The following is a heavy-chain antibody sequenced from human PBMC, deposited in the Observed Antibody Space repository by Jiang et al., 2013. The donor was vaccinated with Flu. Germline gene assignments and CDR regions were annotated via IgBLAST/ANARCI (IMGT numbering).Heavy chain of an antibody. CDR3: ARGPDYDYVWGSYGYFDY. D-gene: IGHD3-16*01. J-gene: IGHJ4*02. CDR1: GGSISSYY. V-gene: IGHV4-59*01. CDR2: IYYSGST. Sequence: KPSETLSLTCTVSGGSISSYYWSWIRQPPGKGLEWIGYIYYSGSTNYNPSLKSRVTISVDTSKNQFSLKLSSVTAADTAVYYCARGPDYDYVWGSYGYFDYWGQGTLVTVSS.